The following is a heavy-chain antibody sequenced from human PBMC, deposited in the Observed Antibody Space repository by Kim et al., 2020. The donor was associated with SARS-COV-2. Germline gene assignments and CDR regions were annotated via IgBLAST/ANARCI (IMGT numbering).Heavy chain of an antibody. CDR2: IIPILGIA. CDR1: GGTFSSYA. V-gene: IGHV1-69*04. J-gene: IGHJ4*02. CDR3: ARDAIAAAGTGSVIDY. D-gene: IGHD6-13*01. Sequence: SVKVSCKASGGTFSSYAISWVRQAPGQGLEWMGRIIPILGIANYAHKFQGRVTITEDKSKSTAYMELRSLRSEDTAVYYCARDAIAAAGTGSVIDYWGQGTLVAVSS.